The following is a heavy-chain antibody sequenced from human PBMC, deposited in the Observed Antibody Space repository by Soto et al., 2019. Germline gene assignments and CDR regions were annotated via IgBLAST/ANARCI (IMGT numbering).Heavy chain of an antibody. CDR1: GFTFSNAW. CDR3: TTGATKYYDFWSGQIPDY. V-gene: IGHV3-15*01. Sequence: GGSLRLSCAASGFTFSNAWMSWVRQAPGKGLEWDGRIKSKTDGGTTDYAAPVKGRFTISRDDSKNTLYLQMNSLKTEDTAVYYCTTGATKYYDFWSGQIPDYWGQGTLVTVSS. J-gene: IGHJ4*02. CDR2: IKSKTDGGTT. D-gene: IGHD3-3*01.